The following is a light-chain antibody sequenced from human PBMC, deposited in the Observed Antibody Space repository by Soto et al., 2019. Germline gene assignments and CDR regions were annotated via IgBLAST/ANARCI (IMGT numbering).Light chain of an antibody. CDR2: EVS. J-gene: IGLJ2*01. CDR3: GSYADINTVV. Sequence: QSALTQPPSASGSPGQSVTISCTGTSSDVGGYNYVSWYQQHPGKAPKVMIYEVSKRPSGVPDRFSGSKSGNTASLTVSGLQAEDEADYYCGSYADINTVVFGGGTKLTVL. CDR1: SSDVGGYNY. V-gene: IGLV2-8*01.